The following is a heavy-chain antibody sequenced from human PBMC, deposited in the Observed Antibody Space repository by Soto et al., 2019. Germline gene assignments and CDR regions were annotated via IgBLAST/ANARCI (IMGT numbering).Heavy chain of an antibody. J-gene: IGHJ5*02. Sequence: ASVKVSCKASGYTFTSYDINWVRQATGQGLEWMGWMDPNSGNTGYAQKFQGRVTMTRNTSISTAYMELSSLRSEDTAVYYCAWGRGYDFWSGYYDWFDPWGQGTLVTVSS. V-gene: IGHV1-8*01. CDR1: GYTFTSYD. CDR3: AWGRGYDFWSGYYDWFDP. D-gene: IGHD3-3*01. CDR2: MDPNSGNT.